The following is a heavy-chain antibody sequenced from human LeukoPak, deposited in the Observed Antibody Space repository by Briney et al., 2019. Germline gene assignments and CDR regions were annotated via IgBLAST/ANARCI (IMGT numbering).Heavy chain of an antibody. V-gene: IGHV1-2*02. J-gene: IGHJ6*03. CDR3: ARALYYYYYYMDV. CDR1: GYTFTSYY. Sequence: GASVKVSCKASGYTFTSYYMHWVRQAPGQGLEWMGWINSNSGGTNYAQKFQGRVTMTRDTSISTVYMELSRLRSDDTAVYYCARALYYYYYYMDVWGKGTTVTVSS. CDR2: INSNSGGT. D-gene: IGHD3-16*02.